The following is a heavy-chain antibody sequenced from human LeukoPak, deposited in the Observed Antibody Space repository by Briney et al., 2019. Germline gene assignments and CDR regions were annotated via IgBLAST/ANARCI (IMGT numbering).Heavy chain of an antibody. CDR2: IGTGGDT. Sequence: HSGGALRLSCAASGVMFSRKDMNWGRQGRGKGVEWVSAIGTGGDTYYSGSVKGRFTISKENAKNSLYLQMNSLRAEDTAVYYCARAAPRVPTYCSGGSCYPKLYGIDVSGQGTTVTVSS. J-gene: IGHJ6*02. CDR1: GVMFSRKD. V-gene: IGHV3-13*01. D-gene: IGHD2-15*01. CDR3: ARAAPRVPTYCSGGSCYPKLYGIDV.